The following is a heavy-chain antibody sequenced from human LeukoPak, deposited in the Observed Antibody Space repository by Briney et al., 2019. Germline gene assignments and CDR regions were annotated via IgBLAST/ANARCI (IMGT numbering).Heavy chain of an antibody. CDR3: AREAGEAFDI. D-gene: IGHD3-10*01. J-gene: IGHJ3*02. CDR1: GFTFSSYG. CDR2: ISSSSSSI. Sequence: GGSLRLSCAASGFTFSSYGMNWVRQAPGKGLEWVSCISSSSSSIYYADSVKGRFTISRDNAKNSVYLQMNSLRAEDTAVYYCAREAGEAFDIWGQETMVTVSS. V-gene: IGHV3-21*01.